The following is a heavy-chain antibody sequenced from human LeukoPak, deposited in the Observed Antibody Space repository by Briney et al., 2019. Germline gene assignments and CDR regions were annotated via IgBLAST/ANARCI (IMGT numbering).Heavy chain of an antibody. Sequence: PSQTLSLTCTVSGGSISSGSYYWSWTRQPAGKGLEWIGRIYTSGSTNYNPSLKSRVTISVDTSKNQFSLKLSSVTAADTAVYYCARAKPLGYCSGGSCYRTHYFGYWGQGTLVTVSS. J-gene: IGHJ4*02. V-gene: IGHV4-61*02. D-gene: IGHD2-15*01. CDR1: GGSISSGSYY. CDR3: ARAKPLGYCSGGSCYRTHYFGY. CDR2: IYTSGST.